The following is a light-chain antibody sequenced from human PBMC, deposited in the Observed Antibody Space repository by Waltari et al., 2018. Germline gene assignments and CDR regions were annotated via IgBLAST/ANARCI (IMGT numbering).Light chain of an antibody. Sequence: DIQMTQSPSSLSASVGDRVTITCRASQNIDGFLHWYQHKPGKAPKRLIYAASTLTSRVSSRFTGSGSGTSFTLSITSLQPEDVATYYCQQSYSTPLYSFGQGTKLEIK. CDR1: QNIDGF. CDR2: AAS. V-gene: IGKV1-39*01. J-gene: IGKJ2*01. CDR3: QQSYSTPLYS.